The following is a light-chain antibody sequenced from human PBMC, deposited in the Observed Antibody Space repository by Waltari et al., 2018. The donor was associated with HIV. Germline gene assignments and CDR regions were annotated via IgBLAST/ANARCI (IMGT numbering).Light chain of an antibody. V-gene: IGKV3-15*01. J-gene: IGKJ1*01. CDR3: QEYNNWPWT. CDR2: GAS. CDR1: ESVSSN. Sequence: VLTQSPATLSVSPGDRVTLSCRASESVSSNLAWYQQKRGQAPMLVIYGASSRAAGIPGRFSGSGSGTEFTLTISSLQSEDFAVYYCQEYNNWPWTFGQGTKVEIK.